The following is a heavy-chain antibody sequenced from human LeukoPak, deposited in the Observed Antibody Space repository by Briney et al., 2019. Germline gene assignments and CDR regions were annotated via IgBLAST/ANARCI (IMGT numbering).Heavy chain of an antibody. J-gene: IGHJ4*02. CDR1: GGSISSGGYY. V-gene: IGHV4-31*03. D-gene: IGHD3-3*01. CDR3: ARGGYDFWSGYYPPSPYYFDY. CDR2: IYYSGST. Sequence: SETLSLTCTVSGGSISSGGYYWSWIRQHPGKGLEWIGYIYYSGSTYYNPSLKSRVTISVDTSKNQFSLKLSSVTAADTAVYYCARGGYDFWSGYYPPSPYYFDYWGQGTLVTVSS.